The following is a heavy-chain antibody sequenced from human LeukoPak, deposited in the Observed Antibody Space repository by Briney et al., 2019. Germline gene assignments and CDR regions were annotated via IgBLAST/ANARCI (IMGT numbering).Heavy chain of an antibody. CDR3: AGFSGGYSFDLYDAFDI. D-gene: IGHD6-13*01. J-gene: IGHJ3*02. CDR1: GFTFSGFW. V-gene: IGHV3-7*01. CDR2: INSDGSEG. Sequence: GGSLRLSCAVSGFTFSGFWMSWSRQAPGKGLEWVASINSDGSEGYYADVVKGRFTISRDNSKNTLYLQMNSLRAEDTAVYYCAGFSGGYSFDLYDAFDIWGQGTMVTVSS.